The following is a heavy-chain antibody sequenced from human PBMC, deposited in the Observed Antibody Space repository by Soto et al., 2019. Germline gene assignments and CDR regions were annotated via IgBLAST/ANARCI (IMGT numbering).Heavy chain of an antibody. CDR2: IGTAGDT. V-gene: IGHV3-13*01. J-gene: IGHJ4*02. Sequence: GGSLRLSCEASGFTFSGFDMHWVRQPTGKGLEWVSSIGTAGDTYYAVSVKGRFTISRDNAKNSLSLQMNSLRAGGMAVYFCAKSQEIGTHFFDSWGQGTQVTVSS. CDR1: GFTFSGFD. D-gene: IGHD6-13*01. CDR3: AKSQEIGTHFFDS.